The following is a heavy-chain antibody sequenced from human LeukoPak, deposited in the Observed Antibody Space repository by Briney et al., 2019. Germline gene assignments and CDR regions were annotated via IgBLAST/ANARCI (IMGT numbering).Heavy chain of an antibody. Sequence: PGGSLRLSCAASGFTFSSYSMNWVRQAPGKGLEWVSSISSSSSNIYYADSVKGRFTISRDNAKNSLYLQMNSLRAEDTAVYYCARDHPMVRGSNWFDTWGQETLVTVSS. J-gene: IGHJ5*02. V-gene: IGHV3-21*01. CDR2: ISSSSSNI. D-gene: IGHD3-10*01. CDR1: GFTFSSYS. CDR3: ARDHPMVRGSNWFDT.